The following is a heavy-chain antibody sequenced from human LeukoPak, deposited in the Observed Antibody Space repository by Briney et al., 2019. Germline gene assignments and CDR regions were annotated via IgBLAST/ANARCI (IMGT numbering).Heavy chain of an antibody. Sequence: SETLSLTCTVSGGSISSGDYYWSWIRQPPGKGLEWIGYIYYSGSTYYSPSLKSRVTISVDTSKNQFSLKLSSVTAADTAVYYCAAAFGEFSDWFDPWGQGTLVTVSS. CDR1: GGSISSGDYY. J-gene: IGHJ5*02. D-gene: IGHD3-10*01. V-gene: IGHV4-30-4*08. CDR2: IYYSGST. CDR3: AAAFGEFSDWFDP.